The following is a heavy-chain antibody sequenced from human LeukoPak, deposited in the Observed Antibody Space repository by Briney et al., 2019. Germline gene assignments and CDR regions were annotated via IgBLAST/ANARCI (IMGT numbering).Heavy chain of an antibody. Sequence: GGSLRLSCAASGFTFSSYSMNWVRQAPGKGLEWVSAISGSGGSTYYADSVKGRFTISRDNSKNTLYLQMNSLRAEDTAVYYCAKDRGWLGAFDIWGQGTMVTVSS. J-gene: IGHJ3*02. D-gene: IGHD3-22*01. CDR3: AKDRGWLGAFDI. CDR1: GFTFSSYS. V-gene: IGHV3-23*01. CDR2: ISGSGGST.